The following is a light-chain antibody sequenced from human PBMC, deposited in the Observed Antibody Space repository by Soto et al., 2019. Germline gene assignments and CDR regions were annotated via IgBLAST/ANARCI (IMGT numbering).Light chain of an antibody. J-gene: IGKJ1*01. CDR2: RAS. CDR1: QTVSTW. Sequence: DIQMTQSPSTLSASVGDRITITCRASQTVSTWLAWYQQKPGKAPKLLIHRASSLESGVPSRFSGSGSGTEFTLTISSLQPDDFATYDCQQYHTYWTFGQGTKVEIK. V-gene: IGKV1-5*03. CDR3: QQYHTYWT.